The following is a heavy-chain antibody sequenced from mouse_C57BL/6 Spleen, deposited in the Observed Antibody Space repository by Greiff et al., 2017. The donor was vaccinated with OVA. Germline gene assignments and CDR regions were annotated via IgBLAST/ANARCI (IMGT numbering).Heavy chain of an antibody. CDR3: ARWLLASLYYAMDY. CDR1: GFNIKNTY. V-gene: IGHV14-3*01. CDR2: IDPANGNT. J-gene: IGHJ4*01. D-gene: IGHD2-3*01. Sequence: VHVKQSVAELVRPGASVKLSCTASGFNIKNTYMHWVKQRPEQGLEWIGRIDPANGNTKYAPKFQGKATITADTSSNTAYLQLSSLTSEDTAIYYCARWLLASLYYAMDYWGQGTSVTVSS.